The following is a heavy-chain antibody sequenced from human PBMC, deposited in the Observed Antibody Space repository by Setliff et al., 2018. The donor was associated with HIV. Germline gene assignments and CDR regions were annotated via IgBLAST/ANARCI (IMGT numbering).Heavy chain of an antibody. Sequence: PGESLTISCQGSGYTFANYWIGWVRQMPGKGLEWMGIIYPGDSDSRDSPSFQGQVIISADKSLSTAYLQWRSLKASDTAIYYCARGLGVRGRGDVFDIWCQGTMVTVSS. V-gene: IGHV5-51*01. CDR2: IYPGDSDS. CDR3: ARGLGVRGRGDVFDI. CDR1: GYTFANYW. D-gene: IGHD3-16*01. J-gene: IGHJ3*02.